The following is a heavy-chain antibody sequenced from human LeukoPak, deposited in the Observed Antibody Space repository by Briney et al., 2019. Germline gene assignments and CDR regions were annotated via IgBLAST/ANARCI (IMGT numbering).Heavy chain of an antibody. V-gene: IGHV1-69*04. J-gene: IGHJ5*02. CDR2: IIPILGIA. Sequence: SVKVSCKASGGTFSSYAISWVRQAPGQGLEWMGRIIPILGIANYAQKFQGRVTITADKSTSTAYMELSSLRSEDTAVYYCARGRGSGHKENWFDPWGQGTLVTVSS. D-gene: IGHD6-19*01. CDR3: ARGRGSGHKENWFDP. CDR1: GGTFSSYA.